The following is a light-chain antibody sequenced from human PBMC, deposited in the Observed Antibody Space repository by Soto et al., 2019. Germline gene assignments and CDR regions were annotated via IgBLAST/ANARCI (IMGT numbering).Light chain of an antibody. V-gene: IGKV3-20*01. CDR3: QVYGESSPT. J-gene: IGKJ1*01. CDR1: QTISNSY. CDR2: GAS. Sequence: EIVLTQSPGTLSLSPGERATLSCRASQTISNSYSAWYQQQPGQAPRLLIYGASTTATGIPEMCGGRGSGTFFTLTISRVEHGYLAEYYWQVYGESSPTFGQGTKVEIK.